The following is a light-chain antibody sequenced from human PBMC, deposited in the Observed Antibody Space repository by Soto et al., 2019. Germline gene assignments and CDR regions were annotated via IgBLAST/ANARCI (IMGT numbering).Light chain of an antibody. J-gene: IGKJ5*01. CDR3: PQHGISHIT. Sequence: EDVFTQSPGTLSLSPGERATLSCRASQSIKKNQLAWYKQTPGQAPRLLIYGASSRATGIPDRFSGSGAGTEFTRTISRLEPEDVEVDYCPQHGISHITFCQGTRLEIK. CDR2: GAS. V-gene: IGKV3-20*01. CDR1: QSIKKNQ.